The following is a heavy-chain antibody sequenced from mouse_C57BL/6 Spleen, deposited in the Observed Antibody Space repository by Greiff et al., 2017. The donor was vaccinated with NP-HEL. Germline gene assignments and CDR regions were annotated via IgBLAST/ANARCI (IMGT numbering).Heavy chain of an antibody. Sequence: QVQLQQSGPELVKPGASVKISCKASGYAFSSSWMNWVKQRPGKGLEWIGRISPGDGDTNYNGKFKGKATLTADKSSSTAYMQLSSLTSEDSAVYFCARRDSSGYVGAMDYWGQGTSVTVSS. J-gene: IGHJ4*01. CDR3: ARRDSSGYVGAMDY. D-gene: IGHD3-2*02. V-gene: IGHV1-82*01. CDR1: GYAFSSSW. CDR2: ISPGDGDT.